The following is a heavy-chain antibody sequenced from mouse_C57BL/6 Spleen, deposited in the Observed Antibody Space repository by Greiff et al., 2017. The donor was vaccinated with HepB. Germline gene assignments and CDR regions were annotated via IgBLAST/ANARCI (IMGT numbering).Heavy chain of an antibody. J-gene: IGHJ4*01. CDR2: IWSGGST. CDR1: GFSLTSYG. V-gene: IGHV2-2*01. D-gene: IGHD3-3*01. CDR3: ARGGDDAMDY. Sequence: QVQLKESGPGLVQPSQCLSITCTVSGFSLTSYGVHWVRQSPGKGLEWLGVIWSGGSTDYNAAFLSRLSISKDNSKSQVFYKMNSLQADDTAIYYCARGGDDAMDYWGQGTSVTVSS.